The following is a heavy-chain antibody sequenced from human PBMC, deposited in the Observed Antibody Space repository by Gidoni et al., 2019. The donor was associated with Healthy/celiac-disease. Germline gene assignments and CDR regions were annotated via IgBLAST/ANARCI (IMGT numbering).Heavy chain of an antibody. CDR3: ARDPGYCSGGSCYSHAYYYYGMDV. CDR2: IWYDGSNK. D-gene: IGHD2-15*01. Sequence: QVQLVESGGGVVQPGRSLSLSCAASGFTFSRSGLHWVRQAPGKGLEWVAVIWYDGSNKYYADSVKGRFTISRDNSKNTLYLQMNSLRAEDTAVYYCARDPGYCSGGSCYSHAYYYYGMDVWGQGTTVTVSS. J-gene: IGHJ6*02. CDR1: GFTFSRSG. V-gene: IGHV3-33*01.